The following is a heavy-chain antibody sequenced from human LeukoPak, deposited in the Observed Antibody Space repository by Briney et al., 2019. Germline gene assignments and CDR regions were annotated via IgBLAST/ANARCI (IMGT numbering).Heavy chain of an antibody. V-gene: IGHV4-59*01. D-gene: IGHD4-17*01. CDR3: ATYGDSRFDY. CDR1: GDSISSYY. CDR2: IYYSGST. J-gene: IGHJ4*02. Sequence: PSETLSLTCTVSGDSISSYYWSWIRQPPGKGLEWIGYIYYSGSTNYNPSLKSRVTISVDTSKNQFSLKLSSVTAANTAVYYCATYGDSRFDYWGQGTLVTVSS.